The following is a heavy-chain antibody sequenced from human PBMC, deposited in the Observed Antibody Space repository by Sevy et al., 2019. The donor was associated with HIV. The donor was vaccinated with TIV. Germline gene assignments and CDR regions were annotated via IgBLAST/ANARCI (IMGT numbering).Heavy chain of an antibody. CDR1: GFTFSTHA. V-gene: IGHV3-30-3*01. Sequence: GGSLRLSCAASGFTFSTHARHWVRQAPGKGLEWVAIISYDGNIEYYPDSVKGRFTISRDDSKNTLYLQMNSLRSEDTALYYCARDLGYESTGYLPLFDNWGQGTLVTVSS. CDR2: ISYDGNIE. J-gene: IGHJ4*02. D-gene: IGHD3-22*01. CDR3: ARDLGYESTGYLPLFDN.